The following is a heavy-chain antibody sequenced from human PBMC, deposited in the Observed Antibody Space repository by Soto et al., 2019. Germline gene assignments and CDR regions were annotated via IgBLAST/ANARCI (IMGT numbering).Heavy chain of an antibody. D-gene: IGHD1-26*01. CDR1: GGSFSGYY. Sequence: SETLSLTCAVYGGSFSGYYWSWIRQPPGKGLEWIGEINHSGSTNYNPSLKSRVTISVDTSKNQFSLKLSSVTAEDTAVYYCARDFETSRSPGELDGGATDAFDIWGQGTMVTVS. CDR2: INHSGST. J-gene: IGHJ3*02. CDR3: ARDFETSRSPGELDGGATDAFDI. V-gene: IGHV4-34*01.